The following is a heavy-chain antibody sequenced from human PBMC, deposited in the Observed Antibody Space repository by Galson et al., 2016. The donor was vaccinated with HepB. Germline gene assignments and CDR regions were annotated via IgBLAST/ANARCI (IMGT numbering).Heavy chain of an antibody. CDR2: ISGSGYNT. CDR3: AKSQPGYSSGWYTLPIDAFAI. Sequence: SLRLSCAASGFTFSSYAMSWVRQAPGKGLEWVSTISGSGYNTYYADSVKGRFTISRDNSKNTLYLQMNSLRAEDTAVYYCAKSQPGYSSGWYTLPIDAFAIWGQGTMVTVSS. D-gene: IGHD6-19*01. CDR1: GFTFSSYA. V-gene: IGHV3-23*01. J-gene: IGHJ3*02.